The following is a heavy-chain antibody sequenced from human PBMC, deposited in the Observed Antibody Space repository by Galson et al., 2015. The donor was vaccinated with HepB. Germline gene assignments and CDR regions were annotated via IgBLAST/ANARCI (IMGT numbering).Heavy chain of an antibody. V-gene: IGHV4-34*01. CDR2: INHSGST. Sequence: LSLTCAVYGGSFSGYYWSWIRQPPGKGLEWIGEINHSGSTNYNPSLKSRVTISVDTSKDQFSLKLSSVTAADTAVYYCARGSSSSVKTYYFDYWGQGTLVTVSS. J-gene: IGHJ4*02. CDR3: ARGSSSSVKTYYFDY. D-gene: IGHD6-6*01. CDR1: GGSFSGYY.